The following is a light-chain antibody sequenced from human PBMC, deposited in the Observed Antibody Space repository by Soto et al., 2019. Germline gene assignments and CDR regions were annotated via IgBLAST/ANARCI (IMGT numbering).Light chain of an antibody. CDR1: QSVSSY. CDR2: DVS. CDR3: QQYNTWPPIT. V-gene: IGKV3-11*01. J-gene: IGKJ5*01. Sequence: EIVLTQSPATLSLSPGERATLSCRASQSVSSYLAWYQQKPGQAPRLLMYDVSNRATGIPASFSGSGSGTDFTLTITSIEPEDFAVYYCQQYNTWPPITFGQGTRLEIK.